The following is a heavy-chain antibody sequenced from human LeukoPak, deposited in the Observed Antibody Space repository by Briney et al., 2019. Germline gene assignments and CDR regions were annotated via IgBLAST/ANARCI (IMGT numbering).Heavy chain of an antibody. V-gene: IGHV1-69*13. CDR1: GGTFSTYA. CDR3: ATSPTSDSPGY. CDR2: IIPILATA. D-gene: IGHD2-21*02. Sequence: RASVKVSCKASGGTFSTYAISWVRQAPGQGLEWMGGIIPILATANYAQKFQGRVTITADESTCTAYMELSSLRSEDTAVYYCATSPTSDSPGYWGQGTLVTVSS. J-gene: IGHJ4*02.